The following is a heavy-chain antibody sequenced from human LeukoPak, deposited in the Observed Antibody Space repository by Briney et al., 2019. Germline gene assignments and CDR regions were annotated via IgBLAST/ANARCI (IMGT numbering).Heavy chain of an antibody. Sequence: GGSLGLSCVVSGFTVSSNYMSWVRQAPGKGLEWVSVLYSGGNTYHADSVKGRFTISRDNSKNTLYLQMNSLRAEDTAVYYCAREGASSSFGYWGQGTLVTVSS. CDR1: GFTVSSNY. CDR3: AREGASSSFGY. CDR2: LYSGGNT. V-gene: IGHV3-53*01. D-gene: IGHD6-13*01. J-gene: IGHJ4*02.